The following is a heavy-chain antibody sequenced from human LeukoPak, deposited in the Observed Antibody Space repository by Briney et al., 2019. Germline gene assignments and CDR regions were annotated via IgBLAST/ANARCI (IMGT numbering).Heavy chain of an antibody. Sequence: GSLRLSCAASGFTFSSYGMHWVRQAPGKGLEWVAFIRYDVSNKYYADSVKGRFTISRDNSKNTLYLQMNSLRAEDTAVYYCAKDGLLWFGTRVGPFDYWGQGTLVTVSS. J-gene: IGHJ4*02. CDR3: AKDGLLWFGTRVGPFDY. D-gene: IGHD3-10*01. CDR1: GFTFSSYG. V-gene: IGHV3-30*02. CDR2: IRYDVSNK.